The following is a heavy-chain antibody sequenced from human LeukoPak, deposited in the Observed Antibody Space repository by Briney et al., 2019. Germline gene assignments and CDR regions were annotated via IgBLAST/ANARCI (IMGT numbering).Heavy chain of an antibody. D-gene: IGHD3-10*01. CDR1: GFTFSSYW. Sequence: GGSLRLSCAASGFTFSSYWMHWVRQAPGKGLVWVSRINSDGSSTSYADSVKGRFTISRDNAKNTLYLQMNSLRAEDTAVYYCARDPHDYYGSGSYRYYFDYWGQGTLVTVSS. CDR2: INSDGSST. V-gene: IGHV3-74*01. J-gene: IGHJ4*02. CDR3: ARDPHDYYGSGSYRYYFDY.